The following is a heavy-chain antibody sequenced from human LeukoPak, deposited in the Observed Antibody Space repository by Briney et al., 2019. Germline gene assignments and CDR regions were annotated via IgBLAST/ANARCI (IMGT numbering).Heavy chain of an antibody. D-gene: IGHD3-10*01. CDR3: TTDLGLTMIRGVIVN. Sequence: GGSLRLSCLASGFTLSNAWMSWVRQAPGKGREWVGRIKSKGDGETTDNAAPVKGRFTMSRDDSKATLYLQMNTLKAEDTAVYYCTTDLGLTMIRGVIVNWGQGALVTVSS. V-gene: IGHV3-15*01. J-gene: IGHJ4*02. CDR2: IKSKGDGETT. CDR1: GFTLSNAW.